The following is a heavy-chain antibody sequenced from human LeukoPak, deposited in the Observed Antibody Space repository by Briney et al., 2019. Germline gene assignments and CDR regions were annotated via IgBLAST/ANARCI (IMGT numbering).Heavy chain of an antibody. Sequence: ASVKVSCKASAYRFIGSYLHWVRQAPGQGLEWMGWINPNSGNTGYAQKFQGRVTMTRNTSISTAYMELSSLRSEDTAVYYCARGLTYYYGSGVDPWGQGTLVIVSS. CDR2: INPNSGNT. CDR1: AYRFIGSY. J-gene: IGHJ5*02. CDR3: ARGLTYYYGSGVDP. V-gene: IGHV1-8*02. D-gene: IGHD3-10*01.